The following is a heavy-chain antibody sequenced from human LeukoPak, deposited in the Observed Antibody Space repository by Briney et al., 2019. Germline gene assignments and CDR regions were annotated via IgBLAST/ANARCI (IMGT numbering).Heavy chain of an antibody. J-gene: IGHJ4*02. CDR3: ARGGPLDY. CDR2: IYYSGST. CDR1: GGSISGYY. Sequence: SETLSLTCTVSGGSISGYYWSWLRQPPGKGLEWIGYIYYSGSTNYNPSLKSRVTISVDTSKNQFSLKLRSVTAADTAVYYCARGGPLDYWGQGTLVTVSS. V-gene: IGHV4-59*01. D-gene: IGHD3-10*01.